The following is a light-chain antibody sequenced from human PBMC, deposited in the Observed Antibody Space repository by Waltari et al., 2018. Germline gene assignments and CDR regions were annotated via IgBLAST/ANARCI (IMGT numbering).Light chain of an antibody. J-gene: IGKJ1*01. CDR3: QQYGSPPRT. V-gene: IGKV3-20*01. Sequence: VFTQSPGALSFSPGERPPLSCRASKAISNSYLAWYQQKPGQAPRLLIYNASLRGTGIPDKFSGSGSGTDFTLTISRLEPEDFAVYYCQQYGSPPRTFGQGTKVEIK. CDR1: KAISNSY. CDR2: NAS.